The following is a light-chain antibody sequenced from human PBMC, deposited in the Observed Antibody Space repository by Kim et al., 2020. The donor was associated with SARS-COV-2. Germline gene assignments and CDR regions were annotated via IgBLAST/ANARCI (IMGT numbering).Light chain of an antibody. J-gene: IGKJ4*01. V-gene: IGKV1-6*01. CDR2: HAS. CDR3: LQNHNYPLT. CDR1: QCIRNE. Sequence: AVGDRVTITCRASQCIRNELGWYQQKPGKAPKFLIYHASTLQSRVPSRFSGSGSGTDFTLTISSLQPEDFATYYCLQNHNYPLTFGGGTKVDIK.